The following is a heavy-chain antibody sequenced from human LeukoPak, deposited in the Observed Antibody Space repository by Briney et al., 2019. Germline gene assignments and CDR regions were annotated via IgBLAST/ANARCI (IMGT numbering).Heavy chain of an antibody. D-gene: IGHD3-22*01. CDR2: INHGGST. CDR1: GGSFSGDS. J-gene: IGHJ3*02. V-gene: IGHV4-34*01. Sequence: SETLSLTCAVYGGSFSGDSWSWIRQSPGKGLEWIGEINHGGSTTYNPSLQSRVTMSVDTSTNQISPKMTSVTAADTAVYYCARARNYYDSSGFYYEGDAFDIWGQGTMVTVSS. CDR3: ARARNYYDSSGFYYEGDAFDI.